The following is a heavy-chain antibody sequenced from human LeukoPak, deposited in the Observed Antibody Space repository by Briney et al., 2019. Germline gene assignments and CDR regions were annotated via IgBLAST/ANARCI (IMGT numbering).Heavy chain of an antibody. D-gene: IGHD3-16*02. CDR3: GKRVSTFGGVLAPDFDY. CDR1: GFIFSSYG. J-gene: IGHJ4*02. Sequence: GGSLRLSCAASGFIFSSYGMSWVRQAPGKGLEWVSIISGSGGSTYYADSVKGRFSISRDNSKNTLYLQMNSLRAEDTAVYHCGKRVSTFGGVLAPDFDYWGQGNLVTVSS. CDR2: ISGSGGST. V-gene: IGHV3-23*01.